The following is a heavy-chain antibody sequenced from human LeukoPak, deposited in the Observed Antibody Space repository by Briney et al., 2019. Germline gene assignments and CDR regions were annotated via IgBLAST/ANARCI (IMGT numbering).Heavy chain of an antibody. Sequence: GGSLRLSCAASGFTFSSYSMNWVRQATGKGLEWVSSISSSSSYIYYADSVKGRFTISRDNAKNSLYLQMNSLRAEDTAVYYCARERRDSSSWYYYYYGMDVWGQGTTVTVSS. J-gene: IGHJ6*02. D-gene: IGHD6-13*01. CDR3: ARERRDSSSWYYYYYGMDV. CDR2: ISSSSSYI. CDR1: GFTFSSYS. V-gene: IGHV3-21*01.